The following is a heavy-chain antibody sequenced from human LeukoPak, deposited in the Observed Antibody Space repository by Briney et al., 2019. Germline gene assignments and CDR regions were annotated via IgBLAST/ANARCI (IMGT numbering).Heavy chain of an antibody. CDR1: GFTFSSYW. Sequence: GGSLRLXCAASGFTFSSYWMHWGRQAPGKGLVWVSRINSDGSSTSYADSVKGRFTISRDNAKNTLYLQMNSLRAEDTAVCYCARDFTGDYGDYCPYWGQGTLVTVSS. CDR3: ARDFTGDYGDYCPY. CDR2: INSDGSST. J-gene: IGHJ4*02. V-gene: IGHV3-74*01. D-gene: IGHD4-17*01.